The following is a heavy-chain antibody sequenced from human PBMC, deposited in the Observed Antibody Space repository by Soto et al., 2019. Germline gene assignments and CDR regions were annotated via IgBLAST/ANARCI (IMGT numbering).Heavy chain of an antibody. D-gene: IGHD7-27*01. V-gene: IGHV3-74*01. CDR1: GFTFSSHW. Sequence: GGSLRLSCAASGFTFSSHWMHRVRQAPGSGLVWVSRINSDGSTTSYADSVKGRFTISRDNAKNTLYLQMNSLRAEDTAVYYCARAGVNGGYYFDYWGQGTLVTVSS. CDR2: INSDGSTT. J-gene: IGHJ4*02. CDR3: ARAGVNGGYYFDY.